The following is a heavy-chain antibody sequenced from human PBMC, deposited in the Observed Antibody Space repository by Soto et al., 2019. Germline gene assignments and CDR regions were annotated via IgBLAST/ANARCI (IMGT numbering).Heavy chain of an antibody. J-gene: IGHJ4*02. CDR3: AKVGTHIED. CDR2: ISWNGGNI. V-gene: IGHV3-9*01. Sequence: VQLVESGGGLVQPGRSLRLSCAASGFTFDDYAMHWVRQAPGKGLEWVSGISWNGGNIGYADSVKGRFIISRDNAKKSLYLQMNSLRPEDTALYYCAKVGTHIEDWGQGTLVTVSS. D-gene: IGHD7-27*01. CDR1: GFTFDDYA.